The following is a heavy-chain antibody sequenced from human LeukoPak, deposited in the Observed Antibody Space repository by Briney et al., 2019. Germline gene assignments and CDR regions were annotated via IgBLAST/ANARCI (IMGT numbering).Heavy chain of an antibody. CDR3: ARELEYYYDSSGYYPTYYYYMDV. J-gene: IGHJ6*03. CDR2: IYTSGST. D-gene: IGHD3-22*01. Sequence: SETLSLTCTVSGGSISSGSYYWSWIRQPAGKGLEWIGRIYTSGSTNYNPSLKSRVTISVGTSKNQFSLKLSSVTAADTAVYYCARELEYYYDSSGYYPTYYYYMDVWGKGTTVTVSS. CDR1: GGSISSGSYY. V-gene: IGHV4-61*02.